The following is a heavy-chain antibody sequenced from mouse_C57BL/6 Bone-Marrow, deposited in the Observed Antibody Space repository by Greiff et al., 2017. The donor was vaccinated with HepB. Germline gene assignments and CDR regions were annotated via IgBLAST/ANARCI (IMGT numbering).Heavy chain of an antibody. CDR1: GFNIKDDY. CDR2: IDPENGDT. V-gene: IGHV14-4*01. Sequence: EVQLVESGAELVRPGASVKLSCTASGFNIKDDYMHWVKQRPEQGLEWIGWIDPENGDTEYASKFQGKATITADTSSNTAYLQLSSLTSEDTAVYYCTTGIYDGSSYAMDYWGQGTSVTVSS. CDR3: TTGIYDGSSYAMDY. J-gene: IGHJ4*01. D-gene: IGHD2-3*01.